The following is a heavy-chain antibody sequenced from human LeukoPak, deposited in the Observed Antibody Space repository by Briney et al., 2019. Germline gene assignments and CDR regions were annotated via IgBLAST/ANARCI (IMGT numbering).Heavy chain of an antibody. CDR1: GYSISSGYY. Sequence: SETLSLTCTVSGYSISSGYYWGWIRQPPGKGLEWIGSIYHSGSTYYNPSLKSRVTISVDTSKNQFSLKLSSVTAADTAVYYCAKTGSVYYQYYFDYWGQGTLVTVCS. CDR3: AKTGSVYYQYYFDY. J-gene: IGHJ4*02. V-gene: IGHV4-38-2*02. CDR2: IYHSGST. D-gene: IGHD3-22*01.